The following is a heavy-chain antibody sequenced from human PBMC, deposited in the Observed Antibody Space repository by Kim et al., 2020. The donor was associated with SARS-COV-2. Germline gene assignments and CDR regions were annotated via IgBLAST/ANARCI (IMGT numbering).Heavy chain of an antibody. D-gene: IGHD4-17*01. CDR2: T. Sequence: TYYADSVKGRFTISRDTFKNILYLQMNGLRAEDTAMYYCARDDVKTTVDYWGQGTLVTVSS. CDR3: ARDDVKTTVDY. J-gene: IGHJ4*02. V-gene: IGHV3-53*01.